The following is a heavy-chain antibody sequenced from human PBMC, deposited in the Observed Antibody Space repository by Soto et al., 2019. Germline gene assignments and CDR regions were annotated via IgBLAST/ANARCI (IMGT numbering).Heavy chain of an antibody. J-gene: IGHJ4*02. CDR3: ARHRIMTSANFDY. D-gene: IGHD2-15*01. CDR2: IYYSGST. V-gene: IGHV4-39*01. CDR1: GGSISSSSYS. Sequence: PSETLSPTCTASGGSISSSSYSWGWIRQPPGKGVEWIGSIYYSGSTYYNPSLKSRVTISVDRSKNQFSLKLSSVTAADTAVYYCARHRIMTSANFDYWGQGTLVTVSS.